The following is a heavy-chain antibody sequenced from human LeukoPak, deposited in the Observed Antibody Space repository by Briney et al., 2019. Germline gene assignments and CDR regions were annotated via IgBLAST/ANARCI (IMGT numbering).Heavy chain of an antibody. Sequence: GGSLRLSCAASGFTFSSSAMSWVRQAPGKGLEWVSAISGSGGSTYYADSVKGRFTISRDNSKNTLYLQMNSLRVEDTAVYYCAKGNGAYYYDSSGYYYHFDYWGQGTLVTVSS. D-gene: IGHD3-22*01. V-gene: IGHV3-23*01. CDR1: GFTFSSSA. J-gene: IGHJ4*02. CDR2: ISGSGGST. CDR3: AKGNGAYYYDSSGYYYHFDY.